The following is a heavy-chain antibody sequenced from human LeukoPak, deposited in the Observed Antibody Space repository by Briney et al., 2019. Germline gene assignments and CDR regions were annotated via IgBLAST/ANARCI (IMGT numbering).Heavy chain of an antibody. D-gene: IGHD2-21*02. CDR3: ATGGFYCGGDCYPAEYFQH. V-gene: IGHV4-4*07. CDR2: IYTSGST. CDR1: GGSISSYY. Sequence: SETLSLTCTVSGGSISSYYWSWIRQPAGKGLEWIGRIYTSGSTNYNPSLKSRVTMSVDTSKNQFSLKLSSVTAADAAVYYCATGGFYCGGDCYPAEYFQHWGQGTLVTVSS. J-gene: IGHJ1*01.